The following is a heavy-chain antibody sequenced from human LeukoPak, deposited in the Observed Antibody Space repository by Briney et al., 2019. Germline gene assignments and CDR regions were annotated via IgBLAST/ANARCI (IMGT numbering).Heavy chain of an antibody. V-gene: IGHV3-23*01. CDR2: ISGSGGST. D-gene: IGHD3-22*01. CDR3: ARDGDTSGYTD. CDR1: GFTFSSYA. J-gene: IGHJ4*02. Sequence: PGGSLRLSCAASGFTFSSYAMSWVRQAPGKGLEWVSAISGSGGSTYYADSVKGRFTISRDNAKNSLYLQMNSLRADDTAVYYCARDGDTSGYTDWGQGTLVTVSS.